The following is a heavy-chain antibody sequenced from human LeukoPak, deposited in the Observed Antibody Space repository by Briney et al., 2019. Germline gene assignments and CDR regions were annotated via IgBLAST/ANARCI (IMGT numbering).Heavy chain of an antibody. Sequence: PGGSLRLSCAASGFTFSSYGMHWVRQAPGKGLEWVAFIRYDGSNKYYADSVKGRFTISRDNSKNTLYLQMNSLRAEDTAVYYCAKGTRVGATGDKGYRGQGTLVTVYS. J-gene: IGHJ4*02. CDR1: GFTFSSYG. CDR2: IRYDGSNK. CDR3: AKGTRVGATGDKGY. V-gene: IGHV3-30*02. D-gene: IGHD1-26*01.